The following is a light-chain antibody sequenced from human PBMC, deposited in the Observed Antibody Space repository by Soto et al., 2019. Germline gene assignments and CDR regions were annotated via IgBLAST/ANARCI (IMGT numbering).Light chain of an antibody. V-gene: IGLV2-14*01. CDR2: EVS. CDR1: SSDVGGYNY. CDR3: NSYTSRNTFV. Sequence: QSVLTQPTSVSGSPGQSITIFCTGTSSDVGGYNYVSWYQQHPGKAPKLMIYEVSNRPSGVSNRFSGSKSGNTASLTISGLQPEDEADYYCNSYTSRNTFVLGTGTKVTLL. J-gene: IGLJ1*01.